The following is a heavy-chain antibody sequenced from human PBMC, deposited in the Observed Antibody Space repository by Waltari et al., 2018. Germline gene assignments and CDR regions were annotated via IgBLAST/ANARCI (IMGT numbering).Heavy chain of an antibody. V-gene: IGHV4-39*07. CDR2: IYYSVRS. CDR1: GDSVINCNYS. J-gene: IGHJ4*02. CDR3: ARLSPPMWVRGVKGGYYFDY. Sequence: QLQLLESGPGLVQPSETVSLTCTVSGDSVINCNYSWRWYRKTTEKGLEWIGNIYYSVRSSYNPSLKSLVIISVDTSKNQFSVRLTSVTAADTAVFYCARLSPPMWVRGVKGGYYFDYWGPGTLVTVSS. D-gene: IGHD3-10*01.